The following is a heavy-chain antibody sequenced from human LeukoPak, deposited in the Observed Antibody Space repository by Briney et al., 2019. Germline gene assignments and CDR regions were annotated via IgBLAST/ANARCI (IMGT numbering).Heavy chain of an antibody. CDR2: INHSGST. V-gene: IGHV4-34*01. J-gene: IGHJ4*02. Sequence: PSETLSLTCAVYGGSFSGYYWSWIRQPPGKGLEWIGEINHSGSTNYNPSLKSRVTISVDTSKNQFSLKLSSVTAADTAVYYCASHQAPYYFDYWGQGTLVTVSS. CDR3: ASHQAPYYFDY. CDR1: GGSFSGYY.